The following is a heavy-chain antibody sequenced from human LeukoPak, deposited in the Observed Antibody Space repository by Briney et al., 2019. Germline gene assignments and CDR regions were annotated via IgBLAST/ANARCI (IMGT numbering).Heavy chain of an antibody. CDR1: GLTVSSNC. CDR2: IYSGGNT. Sequence: SGGSLRLSCAASGLTVSSNCMSWVRQAPGKGLEWVSFIYSGGNTYYADSVKGRFTISRDNSKNTVHLQMNSLRAEDTAVYYCAKDRGIVVVVAAVWDYWGQGTLVTVSS. J-gene: IGHJ4*02. D-gene: IGHD2-15*01. CDR3: AKDRGIVVVVAAVWDY. V-gene: IGHV3-53*01.